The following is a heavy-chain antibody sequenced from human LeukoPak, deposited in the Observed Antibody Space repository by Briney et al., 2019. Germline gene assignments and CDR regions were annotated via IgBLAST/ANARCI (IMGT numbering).Heavy chain of an antibody. D-gene: IGHD3-3*01. CDR2: IWFDGGNK. Sequence: GGSLRLSCAASGFTFSTYGMHWVRQAPGKGLEWVALIWFDGGNKYYADSVKGRFTISRDNSKNTLYLQMNSLRAEDTAVYYCARDGGYDFWSGYLDYWGQGTLVTVSS. CDR3: ARDGGYDFWSGYLDY. J-gene: IGHJ4*02. CDR1: GFTFSTYG. V-gene: IGHV3-33*01.